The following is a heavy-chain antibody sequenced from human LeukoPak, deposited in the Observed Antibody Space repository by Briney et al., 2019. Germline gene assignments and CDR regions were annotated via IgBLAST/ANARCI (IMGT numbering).Heavy chain of an antibody. CDR1: GFTVSSNY. CDR2: IYSGGST. CDR3: ARSAGSATDLDF. V-gene: IGHV3-53*01. J-gene: IGHJ4*02. D-gene: IGHD3-10*01. Sequence: GGSLRLSCAASGFTVSSNYMSWVRQAPGKGLEWVSVIYSGGSTYYADSVKGRFTISRDNSKNTLYLQMNSLRAEDTAVYYCARSAGSATDLDFWGQGTLVTVSS.